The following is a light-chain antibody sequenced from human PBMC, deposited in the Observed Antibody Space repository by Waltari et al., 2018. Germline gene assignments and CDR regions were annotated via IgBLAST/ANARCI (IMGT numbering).Light chain of an antibody. V-gene: IGKV3-11*01. Sequence: ETVLTQSPVTLSLSPGEGATLSCKASQSVGSSLAWYQQKPGQAPRLLIHNASNRAAGIPARFIGSGSGTDFTLTISSLEPEDFAVYYCQQRSNWNTFGQGTKLELK. CDR2: NAS. J-gene: IGKJ2*01. CDR1: QSVGSS. CDR3: QQRSNWNT.